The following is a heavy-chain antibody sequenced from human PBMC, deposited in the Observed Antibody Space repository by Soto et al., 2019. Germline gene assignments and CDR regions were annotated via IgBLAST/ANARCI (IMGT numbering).Heavy chain of an antibody. CDR1: GYTFTSYA. V-gene: IGHV1-3*01. J-gene: IGHJ5*02. CDR3: ASQYSGYEEVGWFDP. Sequence: QVQLVQSGAEVKKPGASVKVSCKASGYTFTSYAMHWVRQAPGQRLGGMGWINAGNGNTKYSQKFKGRVTITRDTSASTAYMELSSLRSEDTAVYYCASQYSGYEEVGWFDPWGQGTLVTVSS. CDR2: INAGNGNT. D-gene: IGHD5-12*01.